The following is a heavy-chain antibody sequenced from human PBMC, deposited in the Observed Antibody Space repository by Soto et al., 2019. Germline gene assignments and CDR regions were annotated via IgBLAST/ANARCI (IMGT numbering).Heavy chain of an antibody. J-gene: IGHJ5*02. CDR3: ATQEVGGSYVYTFDP. D-gene: IGHD1-26*01. CDR1: GGSISSSNYY. V-gene: IGHV4-39*01. Sequence: QLQLQESGPGLVKPSETLSLTCTVSGGSISSSNYYWGWIRQPPGKGLEWIGSTYYSGSTYYNPSLNSRVTIPVDTSKNQFSLKLSSVTAADTAVYYCATQEVGGSYVYTFDPWGQGTLVTVSS. CDR2: TYYSGST.